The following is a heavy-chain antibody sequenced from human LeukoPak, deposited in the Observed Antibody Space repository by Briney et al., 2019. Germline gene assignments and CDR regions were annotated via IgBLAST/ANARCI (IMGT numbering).Heavy chain of an antibody. Sequence: SETLSLTCTVSGGSISSGSYYWRWIRQPAGKGLEWIVRIYTSGSTNYNPSLKSRVTISVDTSKNQFSLKLSSVTAADTAVYYCARRQQLVPSCWYFDLWGRGTLVTVSS. D-gene: IGHD6-6*01. CDR3: ARRQQLVPSCWYFDL. CDR1: GGSISSGSYY. J-gene: IGHJ2*01. V-gene: IGHV4-61*02. CDR2: IYTSGST.